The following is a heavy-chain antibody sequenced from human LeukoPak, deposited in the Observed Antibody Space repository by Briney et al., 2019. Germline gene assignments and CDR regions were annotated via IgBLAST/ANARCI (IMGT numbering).Heavy chain of an antibody. Sequence: ASVKVSCKASGYTFTSYYMHWVRQAPGQGLEWMGIVNPSGGSTSSAQKFQGRVTMTRDTSTSTVYMELSSLRSEDTAVYYCARSYYYDSSGYYSPANYWGQGTLVTVSS. CDR3: ARSYYYDSSGYYSPANY. CDR2: VNPSGGST. V-gene: IGHV1-46*01. D-gene: IGHD3-22*01. CDR1: GYTFTSYY. J-gene: IGHJ4*02.